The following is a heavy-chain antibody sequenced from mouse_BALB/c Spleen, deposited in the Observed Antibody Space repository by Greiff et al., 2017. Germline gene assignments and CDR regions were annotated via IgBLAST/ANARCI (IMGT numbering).Heavy chain of an antibody. J-gene: IGHJ4*01. Sequence: EVQGVESGGGLVQPGGSRKLSCAASGFTFSSFGMHWVRQAPEKGLEWVAYISSGSSTIYYADTVKGRFTISRDNPKNTLFLQMTSLRSEDTAMYYCARDCYYNYYAMDYWGQGTSVTVSS. V-gene: IGHV5-17*02. CDR3: ARDCYYNYYAMDY. D-gene: IGHD2-3*01. CDR1: GFTFSSFG. CDR2: ISSGSSTI.